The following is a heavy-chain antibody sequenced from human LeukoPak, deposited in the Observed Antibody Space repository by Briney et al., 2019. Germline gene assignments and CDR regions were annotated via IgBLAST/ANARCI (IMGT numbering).Heavy chain of an antibody. V-gene: IGHV4-34*01. CDR1: GGSFSGYY. CDR2: INNSGST. Sequence: PSETLSLTCAVYGGSFSGYYWSWIRQPPGKGLEWIGEINNSGSTNYNPSLKSRVTISVDTSKNQFSLKLSSVTAADTAVYYCARGRITMVRGVIYTRAPFDYCGQGTLVTVSS. J-gene: IGHJ4*02. CDR3: ARGRITMVRGVIYTRAPFDY. D-gene: IGHD3-10*01.